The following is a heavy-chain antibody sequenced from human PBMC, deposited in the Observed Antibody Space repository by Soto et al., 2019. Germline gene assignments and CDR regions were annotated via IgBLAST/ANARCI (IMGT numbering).Heavy chain of an antibody. CDR3: AKARGRKWEYFDY. Sequence: TGWSLRLSCAASGFTFSSYGMHWVRQAPGKGLEWVAVISYDGSNKYYADSVKGRFTISRDNSKNTLYLQMNSLRAEDTAVYYCAKARGRKWEYFDYWGQGTLVTVPS. CDR1: GFTFSSYG. J-gene: IGHJ4*02. CDR2: ISYDGSNK. D-gene: IGHD1-26*01. V-gene: IGHV3-30*18.